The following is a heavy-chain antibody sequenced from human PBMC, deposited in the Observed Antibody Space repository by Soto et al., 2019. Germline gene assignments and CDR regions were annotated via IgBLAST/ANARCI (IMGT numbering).Heavy chain of an antibody. Sequence: PSETLSLTCSVSGGSISSGGYYWSWIRQHPGKGLEWIGYIYYSGSTYYNPSLKSRVTISVDTSKNQFSLKLSSVTAADTAVYYCARQSLIDQHYDFWSGYFSSSGPFDYWGQGTLVTVSS. V-gene: IGHV4-31*03. J-gene: IGHJ4*02. CDR3: ARQSLIDQHYDFWSGYFSSSGPFDY. CDR1: GGSISSGGYY. CDR2: IYYSGST. D-gene: IGHD3-3*01.